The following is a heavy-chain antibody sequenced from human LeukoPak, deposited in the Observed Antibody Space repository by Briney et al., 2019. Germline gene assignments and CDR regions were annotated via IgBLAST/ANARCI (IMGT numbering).Heavy chain of an antibody. D-gene: IGHD3-3*01. CDR2: IYYSGST. CDR1: GGSISSYY. J-gene: IGHJ3*02. CDR3: ARGSGIFGVVTDAFDI. V-gene: IGHV4-59*01. Sequence: PSETLSLTCTVSGGSISSYYWSWIRQPPGKGLEWIGYIYYSGSTNYNPSLKSRVTISVDTSKNQFFLKLSSVTAADTAVYYCARGSGIFGVVTDAFDIWGQGTMVTVSS.